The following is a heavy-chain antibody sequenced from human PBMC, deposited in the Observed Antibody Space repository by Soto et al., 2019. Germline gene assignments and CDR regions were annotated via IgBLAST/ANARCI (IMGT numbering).Heavy chain of an antibody. D-gene: IGHD6-13*01. J-gene: IGHJ6*02. CDR2: ISSSGSTI. CDR1: GFTLSSYE. V-gene: IGHV3-48*03. Sequence: PGGSLRLSCATSGFTLSSYEMNWVRQAPGKGLEWVSYISSSGSTIYYADSVKGRFTISRDNAKNSLYLQMDSLRAEDTAVYYCARDQEAGSFFPYYYGMDVWGQGTTVTVSS. CDR3: ARDQEAGSFFPYYYGMDV.